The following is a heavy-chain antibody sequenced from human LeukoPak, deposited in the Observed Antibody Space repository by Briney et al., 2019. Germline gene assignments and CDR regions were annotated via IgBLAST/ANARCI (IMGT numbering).Heavy chain of an antibody. CDR3: ASPSDCSDYYYYIDV. V-gene: IGHV4-61*02. CDR2: IYTGGST. D-gene: IGHD2-21*02. CDR1: GGSISSARYF. Sequence: SETLSLTCTVSGGSISSARYFWSWIRQPAGKGLEWIGRIYTGGSTNYNPSLKSRVTISVDTSKNQFSLQLNSVTAADTAVYYCASPSDCSDYYYYIDVWGKGTTVTVSS. J-gene: IGHJ6*03.